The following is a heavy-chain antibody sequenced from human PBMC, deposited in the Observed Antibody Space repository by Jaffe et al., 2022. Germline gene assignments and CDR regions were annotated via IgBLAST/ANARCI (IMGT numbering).Heavy chain of an antibody. CDR1: GGSISSSSYY. V-gene: IGHV4-39*01. CDR3: ARHALTGVGGWYDRWFDP. Sequence: QLQLQESGPGLVKPSETLSLTCTVSGGSISSSSYYWGWIRQPPGKGLEWIGSIYYSGSTYYNPSLKSRVTISVDTSKNQFSLKLSSVTAADTAVYYCARHALTGVGGWYDRWFDPWGQGTLVTVSS. CDR2: IYYSGST. D-gene: IGHD6-19*01. J-gene: IGHJ5*02.